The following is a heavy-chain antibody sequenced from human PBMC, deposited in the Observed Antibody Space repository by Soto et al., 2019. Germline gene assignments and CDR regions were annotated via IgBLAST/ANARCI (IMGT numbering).Heavy chain of an antibody. CDR1: GFALSGST. Sequence: EVQLVETGGGLVQPGGSLKLSCAASGFALSGSTMHWVRQASGKGLEWVGRIRSKGNTYATSYAASVQGRFTISRDVSKNTAFLEMNRLKTEDKAVYYCTKPIPASVYYYGMDVWGKGTTVTVSS. V-gene: IGHV3-73*02. CDR2: IRSKGNTYAT. D-gene: IGHD2-2*01. CDR3: TKPIPASVYYYGMDV. J-gene: IGHJ6*04.